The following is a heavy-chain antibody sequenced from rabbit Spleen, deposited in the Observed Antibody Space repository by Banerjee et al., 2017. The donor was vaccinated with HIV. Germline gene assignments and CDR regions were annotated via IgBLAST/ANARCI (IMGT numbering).Heavy chain of an antibody. J-gene: IGHJ3*01. CDR3: ARDLTGVIGWNFGW. V-gene: IGHV1S39*01. CDR2: IDPLFGST. D-gene: IGHD4-1*01. CDR1: GFDFSGYG. Sequence: QEQLEESGGGLVQPGGSLKLSCKGSGFDFSGYGMSWVRQAPGKGLEWIGYIDPLFGSTYYASWVNGRFTISKTSSTTVTLQVTSLTAADTATYFCARDLTGVIGWNFGWWGQGTLVTVS.